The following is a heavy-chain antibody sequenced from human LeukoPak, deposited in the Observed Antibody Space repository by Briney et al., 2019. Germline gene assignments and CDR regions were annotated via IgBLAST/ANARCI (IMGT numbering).Heavy chain of an antibody. CDR1: GFTFSSYA. D-gene: IGHD2-2*02. V-gene: IGHV3-23*01. J-gene: IGHJ4*02. CDR3: AKAGPCSRTSCYNPTAFDY. CDR2: ISGSGGST. Sequence: PGGSLRLSCAASGFTFSSYAMSWVRQAPGKGLEWVSAISGSGGSTYYADSVKGRFTISRDNSKNTLYLQMNSLRAEDTAVYYCAKAGPCSRTSCYNPTAFDYWGQGTLVTVSS.